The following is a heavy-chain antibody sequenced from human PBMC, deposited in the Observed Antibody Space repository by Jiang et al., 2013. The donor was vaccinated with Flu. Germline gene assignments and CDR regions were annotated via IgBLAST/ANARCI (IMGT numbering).Heavy chain of an antibody. Sequence: SGAEVKKPGASVKVSCKASGYTFTGYYMHWVRQAPGQGLEWMGWINPNSDGTNYAQKFQGWVTMTRDTSISTAYMELSRLRSDDTAVYYCARDWYFGDTAMVPGDYWGQGTLVTVSS. CDR3: ARDWYFGDTAMVPGDY. V-gene: IGHV1-2*04. CDR1: GYTFTGYY. J-gene: IGHJ4*02. CDR2: INPNSDGT. D-gene: IGHD5-18*01.